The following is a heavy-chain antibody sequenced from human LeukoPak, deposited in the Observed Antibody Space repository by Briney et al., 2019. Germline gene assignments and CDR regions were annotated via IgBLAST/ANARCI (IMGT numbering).Heavy chain of an antibody. D-gene: IGHD6-19*01. J-gene: IGHJ4*02. Sequence: GGSLRLSCAASGFTFSSYWMHWVRQAPGKGLVWVSRINSDGSSTSYADSVKGRFTISRDNAENTLYLQMNSLRAEDTAVYYCAREGDSSGWYVFDYGGQGTLVTVSS. CDR3: AREGDSSGWYVFDY. CDR1: GFTFSSYW. V-gene: IGHV3-74*01. CDR2: INSDGSST.